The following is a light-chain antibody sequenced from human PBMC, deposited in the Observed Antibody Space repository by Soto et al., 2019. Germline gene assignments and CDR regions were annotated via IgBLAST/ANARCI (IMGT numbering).Light chain of an antibody. CDR2: EVS. J-gene: IGLJ2*01. CDR1: SSDVGTYNY. V-gene: IGLV2-14*01. CDR3: SSYTSSSTLV. Sequence: QSALTQPASVSASPGQSITISCTGTSSDVGTYNYVSWFQQHPGKAPKLMIYEVSNRPSGVSNRFSGSKSGNTASLTISGLQAEDEADYFCSSYTSSSTLVFGGGTQLTVL.